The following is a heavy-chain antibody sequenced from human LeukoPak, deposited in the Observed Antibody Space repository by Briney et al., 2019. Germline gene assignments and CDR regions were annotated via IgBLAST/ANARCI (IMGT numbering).Heavy chain of an antibody. D-gene: IGHD3-22*01. CDR3: ARETYYYDSSGYYEPGAFDI. V-gene: IGHV4-59*01. CDR2: IYYSGST. J-gene: IGHJ3*02. CDR1: GGSISSYY. Sequence: KSSETLSLTCTVSGGSISSYYWSWIRQPPGKGLEWIGYIYYSGSTNYNPSLKSRVTISVDTSKNQFSLKLSSVTAADTAVYYCARETYYYDSSGYYEPGAFDIWGQGTMVTVSS.